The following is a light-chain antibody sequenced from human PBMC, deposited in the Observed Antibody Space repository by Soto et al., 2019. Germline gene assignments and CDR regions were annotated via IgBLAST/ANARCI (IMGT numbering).Light chain of an antibody. J-gene: IGKJ2*01. CDR2: AAS. CDR1: QIVKGTF. V-gene: IGKV3-20*01. CDR3: QPYGSSPMYT. Sequence: EIVLTQSPGTLSLSPGESATLSCRASQIVKGTFLAWYQQKLGQVPRLLMYAASSRATGIPDRFSGNWSGTDFTLTIRRLEREDFAVYYCQPYGSSPMYTFGQGTKLELK.